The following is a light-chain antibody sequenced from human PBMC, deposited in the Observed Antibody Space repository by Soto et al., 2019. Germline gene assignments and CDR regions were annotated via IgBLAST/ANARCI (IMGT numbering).Light chain of an antibody. CDR2: AAS. V-gene: IGKV1-39*01. CDR3: QQANSFPLT. CDR1: QSISSY. Sequence: DIQMTQSPSSLSASVVDRVTITFRASQSISSYLNWYQQKPGKAPKLLIYAASSLQSGVPSRFSGSGSGTEFTLTISSLQSEDFATYYCQQANSFPLTFGGGTQGGYQ. J-gene: IGKJ4*01.